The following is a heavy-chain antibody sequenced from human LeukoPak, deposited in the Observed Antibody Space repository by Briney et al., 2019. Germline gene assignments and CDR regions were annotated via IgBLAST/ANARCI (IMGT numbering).Heavy chain of an antibody. D-gene: IGHD3-3*01. V-gene: IGHV1-18*01. CDR1: GYTFTRYG. CDR2: ISAYNGNT. Sequence: ASVKVSCKASGYTFTRYGINWVRQAPGQGLEWMGWISAYNGNTNYAQKLQGRVTMTTDTSTSTAYMEVRSLRSDDTAVYYCARELGDYDFWSGYYTPFYWGQGTLVTVSS. CDR3: ARELGDYDFWSGYYTPFY. J-gene: IGHJ4*02.